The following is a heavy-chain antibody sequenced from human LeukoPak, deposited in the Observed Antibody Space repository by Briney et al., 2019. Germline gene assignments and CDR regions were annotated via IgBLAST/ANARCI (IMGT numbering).Heavy chain of an antibody. Sequence: ASVKVSRKASGYPFTDYYMHWVRQAPGQGLEWMGIINPSGGSTSYAQKFQGRVTMTRDTSTTTVYMELSSLRSEDTAVYYCARERASFGSNSDWYFDLWGRGTLVTASS. V-gene: IGHV1-46*01. CDR3: ARERASFGSNSDWYFDL. CDR2: INPSGGST. D-gene: IGHD4-23*01. CDR1: GYPFTDYY. J-gene: IGHJ2*01.